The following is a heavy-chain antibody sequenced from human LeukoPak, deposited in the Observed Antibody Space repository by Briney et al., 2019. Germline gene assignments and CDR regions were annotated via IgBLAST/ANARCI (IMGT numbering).Heavy chain of an antibody. CDR2: IYYSGST. CDR3: ARAGGDYYDSDAAFDY. D-gene: IGHD3-22*01. Sequence: SETLSHTCTVSGDSISSTNYYWGWIRQPPGKGPEWIGSIYYSGSTYYNPSLESRVTISVDTSKNQFSLKLSSVTAADTAVYYCARAGGDYYDSDAAFDYWGQGTLVTVSS. CDR1: GDSISSTNYY. J-gene: IGHJ4*02. V-gene: IGHV4-39*01.